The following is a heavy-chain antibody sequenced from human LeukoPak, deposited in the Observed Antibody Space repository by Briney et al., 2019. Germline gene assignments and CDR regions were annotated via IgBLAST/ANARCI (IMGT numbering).Heavy chain of an antibody. CDR1: GVYISNYY. Sequence: SSETLSLTCTVSGVYISNYYRNWIRQPPGKGLEWVGYIYYTGSTIYNPSLKSRITISVDTSKIQFSLKLSSVTGADKAMYYCGRRLQRGSYYYYGMDVWGQGTTVTVSS. D-gene: IGHD4-11*01. V-gene: IGHV4-59*01. J-gene: IGHJ6*02. CDR2: IYYTGST. CDR3: GRRLQRGSYYYYGMDV.